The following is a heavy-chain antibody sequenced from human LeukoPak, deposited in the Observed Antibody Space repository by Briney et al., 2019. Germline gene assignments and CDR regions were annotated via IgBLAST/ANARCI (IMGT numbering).Heavy chain of an antibody. CDR1: GYTFTGYY. CDR3: ARDLYFDY. J-gene: IGHJ4*02. Sequence: AASVKVSCKASGYTFTGYYMHWVRQARGQGLEWMGWINPKSGGTKYAQKFQGRVTMTRDTSISTAYMEMSRLRSDDTAVYYCARDLYFDYWGQGTLVTVSS. V-gene: IGHV1-2*02. CDR2: INPKSGGT.